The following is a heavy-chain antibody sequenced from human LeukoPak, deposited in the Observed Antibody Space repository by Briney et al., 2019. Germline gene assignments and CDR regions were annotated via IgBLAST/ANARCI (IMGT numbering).Heavy chain of an antibody. CDR3: ARVSPSELGFGDSYYFGMDV. CDR1: GGSFSGYY. V-gene: IGHV4-34*01. D-gene: IGHD3-10*01. Sequence: SETLSLTCAVYGGSFSGYYWSWIRQPPGKGLEWIGEINHSGSTNYNPSLKSRVTISVDTSKNQFSLKLSSVTAADTAVYYCARVSPSELGFGDSYYFGMDVWGQGTTVTVSS. CDR2: INHSGST. J-gene: IGHJ6*02.